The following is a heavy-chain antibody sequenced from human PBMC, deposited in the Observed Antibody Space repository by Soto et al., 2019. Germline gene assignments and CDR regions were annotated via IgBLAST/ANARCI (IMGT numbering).Heavy chain of an antibody. D-gene: IGHD2-15*01. J-gene: IGHJ4*02. CDR2: IYYSGRT. CDR1: GDSISSYY. V-gene: IGHV4-59*01. CDR3: ARGHLGITTTGTWYDFDY. Sequence: PSETLSLTCTVSGDSISSYYCTWIRQPPGKGLEYIGYIYYSGRTYYNPSLKSRVTISVDTSKNQFSLKLSSVTAADTAVYYCARGHLGITTTGTWYDFDYWGQGTLGTVSS.